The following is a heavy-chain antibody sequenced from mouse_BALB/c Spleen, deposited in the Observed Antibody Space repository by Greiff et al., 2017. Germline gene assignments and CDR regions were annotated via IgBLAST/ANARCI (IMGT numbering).Heavy chain of an antibody. Sequence: EVQLQESGGGLVQPGGSLKLSCAASGFDFSRYWMSWVRQAPGKGLEWIGEINPDSSTINYTPSLKDKFIISRDNAKNTLYLQMSKVRSEDTALYYFARRKYYGSSPYWYFEGWGGGTTVTGSA. CDR3: ARRKYYGSSPYWYFEG. V-gene: IGHV4-1*02. CDR1: GFDFSRYW. CDR2: INPDSSTI. D-gene: IGHD1-1*01. J-gene: IGHJ1*01.